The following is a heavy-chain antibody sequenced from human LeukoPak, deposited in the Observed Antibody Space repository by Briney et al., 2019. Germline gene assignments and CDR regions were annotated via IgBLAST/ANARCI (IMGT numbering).Heavy chain of an antibody. CDR1: GGSFSGYY. Sequence: SETLPLTCAVYGGSFSGYYWSWIRQPPGKGLEWIGSIYYSGSTYYNPSLKSRVTISVDTSKNQFSLKLSSVTAADTAVYYCARVTWVLGFDYWGQGTLVTVSS. J-gene: IGHJ4*02. CDR2: IYYSGST. D-gene: IGHD1-26*01. V-gene: IGHV4-34*01. CDR3: ARVTWVLGFDY.